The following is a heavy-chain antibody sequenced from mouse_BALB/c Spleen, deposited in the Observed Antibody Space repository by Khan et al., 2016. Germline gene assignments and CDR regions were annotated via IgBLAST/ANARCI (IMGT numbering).Heavy chain of an antibody. Sequence: EVKLEESGGGLVQPGGSMKLSCVASGFTFSNYWMNWVRQSPEKGLEWVAEIRLKSNNYATHYAESVKGRFTISRDDSKSSVYLQMNNLRAEDTGIYYCTRSLPHLLWYFDVWGAGTTVTVSS. CDR3: TRSLPHLLWYFDV. V-gene: IGHV6-6*02. D-gene: IGHD1-1*01. CDR2: IRLKSNNYAT. J-gene: IGHJ1*01. CDR1: GFTFSNYW.